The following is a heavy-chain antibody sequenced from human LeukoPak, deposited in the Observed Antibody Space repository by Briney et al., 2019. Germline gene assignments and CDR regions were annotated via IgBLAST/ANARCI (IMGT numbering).Heavy chain of an antibody. V-gene: IGHV4-59*01. Sequence: PSETLSLTCTVSGGSISTYYWNWIRQPPGKGLEWIGYINYSGSSNYNPSLKSRVTISVDTSKNQFSLKLSSVTAADTAVYYCARLFWSGGHHYYGLDVWGQGTTVTVSS. CDR2: INYSGSS. D-gene: IGHD3-3*01. CDR1: GGSISTYY. J-gene: IGHJ6*02. CDR3: ARLFWSGGHHYYGLDV.